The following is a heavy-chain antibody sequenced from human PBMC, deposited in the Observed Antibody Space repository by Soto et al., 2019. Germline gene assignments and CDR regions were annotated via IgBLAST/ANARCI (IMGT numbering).Heavy chain of an antibody. CDR3: ARVGPSAWFGEFMATPNYYSYYYGMDV. CDR1: GYTFTSYG. D-gene: IGHD3-10*01. V-gene: IGHV1-18*01. J-gene: IGHJ6*02. Sequence: ASVKVSCNSSGYTFTSYGISWVRQAPGQGLEWMGWISAYNGNTNYAQKLQVTVTMTTDTSTSTAYMELRSLRSGDTAVYYCARVGPSAWFGEFMATPNYYSYYYGMDVWGQGTTVTVSS. CDR2: ISAYNGNT.